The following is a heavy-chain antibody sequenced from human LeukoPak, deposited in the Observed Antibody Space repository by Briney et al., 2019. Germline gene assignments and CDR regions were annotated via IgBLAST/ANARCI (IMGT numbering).Heavy chain of an antibody. CDR1: GFTFSSYW. CDR2: IKQDGSEK. D-gene: IGHD3-3*01. V-gene: IGHV3-7*03. Sequence: GGSLRLSCAASGFTFSSYWMHWVRQAPGKGLEWVANIKQDGSEKYYVDSVKGRFTISRDNAKNSLYLQMNSLRAEDTAVYYCAREKRSITIFGVVTYYFDYWGQGTLVTVSS. J-gene: IGHJ4*02. CDR3: AREKRSITIFGVVTYYFDY.